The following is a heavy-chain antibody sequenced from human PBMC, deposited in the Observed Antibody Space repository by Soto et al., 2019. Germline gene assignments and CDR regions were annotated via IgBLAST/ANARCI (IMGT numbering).Heavy chain of an antibody. Sequence: GASVKVCCAASGGALSSYASSWVQQAPGQGLEWMGGIIPIFGTANYAQKFQGRVTITADESTSTAYMELSSLRSEDTAVYYCAISLYRPQRPADYYYYYGMDVWGQGTTVTVSS. CDR3: AISLYRPQRPADYYYYYGMDV. D-gene: IGHD2-2*01. V-gene: IGHV1-69*13. J-gene: IGHJ6*02. CDR1: GGALSSYA. CDR2: IIPIFGTA.